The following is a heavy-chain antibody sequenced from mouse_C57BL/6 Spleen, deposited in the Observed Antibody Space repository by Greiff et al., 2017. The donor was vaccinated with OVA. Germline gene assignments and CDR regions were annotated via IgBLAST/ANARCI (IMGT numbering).Heavy chain of an antibody. J-gene: IGHJ3*01. D-gene: IGHD2-4*01. Sequence: QVQLKQSGAELVRPGTSVKVSCKASGYAFTNYLMEWVKQRPGQGLEWIGVINPGSGGTNYNEKFKGKATLTADKSSSTAYMQLSSLTSEDSAVYFCARDGDYDVWFAYWGQGTLVTVSA. CDR1: GYAFTNYL. V-gene: IGHV1-54*01. CDR2: INPGSGGT. CDR3: ARDGDYDVWFAY.